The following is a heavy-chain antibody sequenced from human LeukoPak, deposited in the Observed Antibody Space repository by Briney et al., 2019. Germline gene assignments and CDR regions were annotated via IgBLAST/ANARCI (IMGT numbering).Heavy chain of an antibody. V-gene: IGHV4-61*02. J-gene: IGHJ4*02. Sequence: SQTLSLTCTVSGGSIISDHSYEKYYWTWIRQPAGQGLEWIGRVFSDGGTNFNPSLQSRLTISLDTSKNQFSLSLSSVTAADTAIYYCARDRAYDYDIRLESWGQGILVTVSS. CDR3: ARDRAYDYDIRLES. D-gene: IGHD3-9*01. CDR1: GGSIISDHSYEKYY. CDR2: VFSDGGT.